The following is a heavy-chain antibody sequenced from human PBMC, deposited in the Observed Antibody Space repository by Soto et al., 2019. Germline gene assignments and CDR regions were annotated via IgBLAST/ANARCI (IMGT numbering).Heavy chain of an antibody. D-gene: IGHD3-10*01. J-gene: IGHJ6*02. CDR3: ARDLGYYGSGSYYKNYYGMDV. Sequence: PSETLSLTCTVSGGSISSYYWSWIRQPPGKGLEWIGYIYYSGSTNYNPSLKSRVTISVDTSKNQFSLKLSSVTAADTAVYYCARDLGYYGSGSYYKNYYGMDVWGQGTTVTVSS. CDR1: GGSISSYY. V-gene: IGHV4-59*01. CDR2: IYYSGST.